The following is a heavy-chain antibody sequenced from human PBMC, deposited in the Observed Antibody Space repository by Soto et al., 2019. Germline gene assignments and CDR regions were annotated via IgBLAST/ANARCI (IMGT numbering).Heavy chain of an antibody. Sequence: VCDNASGYPVTNYDINWVRQATGQGLEWVGWMNPNSGNTGYAQKFVGRVTMTRNTSISTAYMELRSLRSEDTAVYYCATCTGYYYYYYGMDFWGQGTTVTVSS. CDR2: MNPNSGNT. CDR1: GYPVTNYD. V-gene: IGHV1-8*01. D-gene: IGHD1-1*01. CDR3: ATCTGYYYYYYGMDF. J-gene: IGHJ6*02.